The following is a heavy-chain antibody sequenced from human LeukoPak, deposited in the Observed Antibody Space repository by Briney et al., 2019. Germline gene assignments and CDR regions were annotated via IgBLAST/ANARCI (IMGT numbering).Heavy chain of an antibody. CDR1: GYTFTNYG. CDR3: ARDCSSTSCIFDC. J-gene: IGHJ4*02. V-gene: IGHV1-18*01. CDR2: ISGYSGNT. Sequence: ASVKVSCKSSGYTFTNYGITWVRRAPGQGLEWMGWISGYSGNTNYAQKLQGRVTITTDTSTSTAYMELRSLRSDDTAVYYCARDCSSTSCIFDCWGQGTLVTVSS. D-gene: IGHD2-2*01.